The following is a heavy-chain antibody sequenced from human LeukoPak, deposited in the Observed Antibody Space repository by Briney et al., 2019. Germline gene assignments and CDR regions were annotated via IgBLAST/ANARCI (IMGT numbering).Heavy chain of an antibody. CDR3: ARQYSSPGGFDP. Sequence: PSETLSLTCAVSGGSIGGNYWSWIRQPPGKGLEWMGFIYYTGSTNYNPSLKSRVTISVDTSKNQFSLKLSSVTAADTAVYYCARQYSSPGGFDPWGQGTLVTVSS. CDR2: IYYTGST. V-gene: IGHV4-59*08. J-gene: IGHJ5*02. CDR1: GGSIGGNY. D-gene: IGHD6-13*01.